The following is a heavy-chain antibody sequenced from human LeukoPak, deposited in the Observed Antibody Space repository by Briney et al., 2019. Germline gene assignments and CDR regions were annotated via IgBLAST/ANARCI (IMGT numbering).Heavy chain of an antibody. CDR2: ITWHGLGT. Sequence: PGGSLRLSCAASGFTFDEYGMAWLRQVPGKGLEWICGITWHGLGTSYAGSMRGRFTISRDNSKNTLYLQMNSLRAEDTAVYYCARGQEAATHWGQGTLVTVSS. V-gene: IGHV3-20*04. J-gene: IGHJ4*02. D-gene: IGHD3-10*01. CDR1: GFTFDEYG. CDR3: ARGQEAATH.